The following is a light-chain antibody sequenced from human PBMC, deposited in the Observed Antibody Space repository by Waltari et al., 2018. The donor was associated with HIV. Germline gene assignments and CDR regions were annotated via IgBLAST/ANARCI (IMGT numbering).Light chain of an antibody. V-gene: IGLV1-44*01. Sequence: QSVLTQPPSASGTPGQTVTISCSGSRSKIGSRTVHCYQQFPAPAPKLLIYSNDQRPSGVPARFSGSVSGTSASLAISGLQSEDEADYHCAAWDDSLRVLIFGGGTKLTVL. CDR3: AAWDDSLRVLI. CDR1: RSKIGSRT. CDR2: SND. J-gene: IGLJ2*01.